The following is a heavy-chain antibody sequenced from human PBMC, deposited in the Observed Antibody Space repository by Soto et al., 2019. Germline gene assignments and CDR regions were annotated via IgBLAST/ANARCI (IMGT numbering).Heavy chain of an antibody. CDR3: AKSLGLFYGSASHSNDY. J-gene: IGHJ4*02. D-gene: IGHD3-10*01. CDR2: IWYDGTTK. CDR1: GFTFRNFG. Sequence: TGGSLRLSCAASGFTFRNFGMHWVRQPPDKGLEWVATIWYDGTTKYSEDSVKGRITISRDNAQGMVYLQMNNLRVEDTAMYYCAKSLGLFYGSASHSNDYWGQGTPVTVSS. V-gene: IGHV3-33*06.